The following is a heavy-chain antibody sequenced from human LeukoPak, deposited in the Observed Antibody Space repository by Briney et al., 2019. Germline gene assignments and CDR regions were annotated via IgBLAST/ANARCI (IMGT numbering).Heavy chain of an antibody. Sequence: GGSLRLSCAASGFTFSSYGMHWVRQAPGKGLEWVAVISYDGSNKYYADSVKGRFTISRDNSKNTLYLQMNSLRAEDTAVYYCAKDSSVGRVDDYWGQGTLVTVSS. V-gene: IGHV3-30*18. CDR2: ISYDGSNK. CDR1: GFTFSSYG. J-gene: IGHJ4*02. D-gene: IGHD5-24*01. CDR3: AKDSSVGRVDDY.